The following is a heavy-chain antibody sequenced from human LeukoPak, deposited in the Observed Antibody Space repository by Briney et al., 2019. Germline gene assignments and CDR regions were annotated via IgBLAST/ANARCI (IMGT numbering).Heavy chain of an antibody. CDR1: GFTFSSYW. V-gene: IGHV3-33*08. J-gene: IGHJ5*02. CDR3: ARDRLRGQNNWFDP. CDR2: IWYDGSNK. D-gene: IGHD5-12*01. Sequence: GGSLRLSCAASGFTFSSYWMSWVRQAPGKGLEWVAVIWYDGSNKYYADSVKGRFTISRDNSKNTLYLQMNSLRAEDTAVYYCARDRLRGQNNWFDPWGQGTLVTVSS.